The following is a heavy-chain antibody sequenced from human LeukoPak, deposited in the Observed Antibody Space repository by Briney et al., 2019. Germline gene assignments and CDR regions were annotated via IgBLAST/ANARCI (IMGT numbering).Heavy chain of an antibody. J-gene: IGHJ4*02. V-gene: IGHV3-7*01. Sequence: GGSLRLSCAASGLNFRKSWMTWVRQAPGRGLEWVANIKDDGSEKYYVDSVKGRFTISRDNSKSTLYLQMNSLRAEDTAVYYCAKDGAYTRGLHFDYWGQGTLVTVSS. D-gene: IGHD4/OR15-4a*01. CDR3: AKDGAYTRGLHFDY. CDR2: IKDDGSEK. CDR1: GLNFRKSW.